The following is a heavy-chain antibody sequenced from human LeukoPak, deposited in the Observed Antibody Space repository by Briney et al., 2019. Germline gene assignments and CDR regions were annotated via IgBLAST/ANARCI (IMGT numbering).Heavy chain of an antibody. CDR3: ARGGGTTYYYGSGTYYYDY. D-gene: IGHD3-10*01. J-gene: IGHJ4*02. CDR1: GFTFSTYE. CDR2: ITSSATTM. V-gene: IGHV3-48*03. Sequence: GGSLRLSCAASGFTFSTYEMNWVRQSPGKGLEWISYITSSATTMYYADSVKGRFTISRDNTKNSLYLQVNSLRAEDTALYYCARGGGTTYYYGSGTYYYDYWGQGTLVTVSS.